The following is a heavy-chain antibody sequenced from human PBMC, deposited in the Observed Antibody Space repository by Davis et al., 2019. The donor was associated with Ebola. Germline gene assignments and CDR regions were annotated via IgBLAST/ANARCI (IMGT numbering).Heavy chain of an antibody. J-gene: IGHJ6*02. V-gene: IGHV3-49*04. CDR1: GFTFGAYA. CDR2: IRSKAYGGTT. CDR3: TRDLTTVTTSYYYYYGMDV. Sequence: GGSLRLSCTASGFTFGAYAMSWVRQAPGKGLEWVGFIRSKAYGGTTEYAASVKGRFTISRDDSKSIAYLQMNSLKTEDTAVYYCTRDLTTVTTSYYYYYGMDVWGQGTTVTVSS. D-gene: IGHD4-17*01.